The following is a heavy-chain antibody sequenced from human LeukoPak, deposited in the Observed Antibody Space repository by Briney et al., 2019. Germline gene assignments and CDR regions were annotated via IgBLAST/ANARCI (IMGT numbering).Heavy chain of an antibody. V-gene: IGHV3-30-3*01. CDR3: ARDRTTRPRYYYAMDV. D-gene: IGHD2/OR15-2a*01. Sequence: GNSVRLSCAPSGFTFSSYAMQWVRHAPGKGLEWVTLISYDGINEYHADSVKGRFTISRDNSKNTLYLQMRSLRTEDTAVYYCARDRTTRPRYYYAMDVWGQGTTVTVSS. CDR1: GFTFSSYA. CDR2: ISYDGINE. J-gene: IGHJ6*02.